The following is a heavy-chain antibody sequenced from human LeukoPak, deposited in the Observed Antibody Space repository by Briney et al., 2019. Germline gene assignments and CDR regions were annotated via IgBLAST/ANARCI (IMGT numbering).Heavy chain of an antibody. CDR2: FDPEDGET. CDR3: ATVSCSSTSCYEEKYYFDY. D-gene: IGHD2-2*01. J-gene: IGHJ4*02. CDR1: GYTLTELS. V-gene: IGHV1-24*01. Sequence: ASVKVSCKVSGYTLTELSMHWVRQAPGKGLEWMGGFDPEDGETIYAQTFQGRVTMTEDTSTDTAYMELSSLRSEDTAVYYCATVSCSSTSCYEEKYYFDYWGQGTLVTVSS.